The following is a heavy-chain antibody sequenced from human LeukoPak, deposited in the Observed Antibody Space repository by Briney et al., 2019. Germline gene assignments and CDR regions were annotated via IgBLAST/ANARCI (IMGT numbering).Heavy chain of an antibody. D-gene: IGHD3-22*01. CDR1: EFIVSINY. J-gene: IGHJ4*02. CDR3: AKDPTHYRVWDDYESTVLSY. Sequence: PGGSLRLSCAVSEFIVSINYMTWVRQAPGKGLEWVSLIYSRGDTKYADSVKGRFTISRDNSKNTLYLQMNSLRAVDTAVYYCAKDPTHYRVWDDYESTVLSYWGQGTLVTVSS. CDR2: IYSRGDT. V-gene: IGHV3-66*03.